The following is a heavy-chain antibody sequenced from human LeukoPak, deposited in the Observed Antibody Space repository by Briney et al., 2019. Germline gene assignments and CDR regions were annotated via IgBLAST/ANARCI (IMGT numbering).Heavy chain of an antibody. CDR3: ARDNAAAAGTVWFDP. D-gene: IGHD6-13*01. Sequence: ASVKVSCKASGGTFSSYAISWVRQAPVQGLEWMGEIIPIFGTANYAQKFQGRVTITADESTSTAYMELSSLRSEDTAVYYCARDNAAAAGTVWFDPWGQGTLVTVSS. CDR1: GGTFSSYA. CDR2: IIPIFGTA. V-gene: IGHV1-69*13. J-gene: IGHJ5*02.